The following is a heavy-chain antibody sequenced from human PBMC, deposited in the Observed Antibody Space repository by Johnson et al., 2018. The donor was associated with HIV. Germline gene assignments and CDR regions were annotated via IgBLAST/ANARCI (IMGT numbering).Heavy chain of an antibody. CDR2: ISYDGSNK. CDR1: GFTFSSYA. J-gene: IGHJ3*02. Sequence: QVQLVESGGGVVQPGRSLRLSCAASGFTFSSYAMHWVRQAPGKGLEWVAVISYDGSNKYYADSVKGRFNISRDNSKNTLYLQMNSLRAEDTAVYYCARDDSSGWYGLGAFDIWGQGTMVTVSS. D-gene: IGHD6-19*01. CDR3: ARDDSSGWYGLGAFDI. V-gene: IGHV3-30*04.